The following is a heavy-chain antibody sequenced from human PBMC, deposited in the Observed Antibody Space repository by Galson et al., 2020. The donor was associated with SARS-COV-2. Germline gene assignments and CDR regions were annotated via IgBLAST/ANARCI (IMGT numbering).Heavy chain of an antibody. CDR1: GFTFSDCA. V-gene: IGHV3-30-3*01. J-gene: IGHJ4*02. Sequence: TGGSLRLSCAASGFTFSDCAMHWVRQAPGKGLEWVAIVSSNGNNKYYADSVKGRFTISRDNSKNTLYLQMNSLRGEDTAAYYCASHVETAMIRGYYFDHWGQGTLVTVSS. D-gene: IGHD5-18*01. CDR3: ASHVETAMIRGYYFDH. CDR2: VSSNGNNK.